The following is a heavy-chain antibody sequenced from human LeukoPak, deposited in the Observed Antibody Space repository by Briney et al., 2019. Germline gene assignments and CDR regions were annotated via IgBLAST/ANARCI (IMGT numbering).Heavy chain of an antibody. CDR2: IYTSGST. CDR1: GGSISSGSYY. J-gene: IGHJ4*02. D-gene: IGHD4-17*01. CDR3: ARVKTVTTRYPPLGYFDY. Sequence: SETLSLTCTVSGGSISSGSYYWSWIRQPAGKGLEWIVRIYTSGSTNYNPSLKSRVTISENTTKNQFSQKLSAMAAADTAVYYCARVKTVTTRYPPLGYFDYWGQGTLVTVSS. V-gene: IGHV4-61*02.